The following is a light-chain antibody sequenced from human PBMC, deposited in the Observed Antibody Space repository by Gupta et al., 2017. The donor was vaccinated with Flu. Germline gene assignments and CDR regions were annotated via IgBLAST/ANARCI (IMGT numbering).Light chain of an antibody. CDR3: QEYNDSARIT. CDR1: QSVSSN. CDR2: GAS. J-gene: IGKJ4*01. V-gene: IGKV3-15*01. Sequence: EIVMTQSPATLSVSPGERATLSCRASQSVSSNLAWYQQKPGQAPRLLIYGASTRATGITARFRGSGSGKEFTLTISSLQSEEFAVYYCQEYNDSARITFGGGTKVEIK.